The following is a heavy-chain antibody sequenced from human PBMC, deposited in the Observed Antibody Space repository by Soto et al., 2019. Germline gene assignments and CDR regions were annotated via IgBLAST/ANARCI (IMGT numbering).Heavy chain of an antibody. CDR1: GFTFSSYA. CDR3: ARDSDCSSTSCYYYYGMDV. D-gene: IGHD2-2*01. Sequence: PGGSLRLSCAASGFTFSSYAMHWVRQAPGKGLEWVAVISYDGSNKYYADSVKGRFTISRDNSKNTLYLQMNSLRAEDTAVYYCARDSDCSSTSCYYYYGMDVWGQGTTVTVSS. CDR2: ISYDGSNK. J-gene: IGHJ6*02. V-gene: IGHV3-30-3*01.